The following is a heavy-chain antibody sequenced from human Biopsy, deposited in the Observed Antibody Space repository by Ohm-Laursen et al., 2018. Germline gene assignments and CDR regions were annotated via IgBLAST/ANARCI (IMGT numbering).Heavy chain of an antibody. CDR1: GYTLNELS. CDR3: AADINVWNVNY. CDR2: FAPENGKT. Sequence: ASVKVSCKASGYTLNELSMHWVRQVPGKGLEWMGGFAPENGKTVYAQNFQARVSLTEDTSTGTAYMELRSLRSEDTAVYYCAADINVWNVNYWGQGTQVTVSS. J-gene: IGHJ4*02. V-gene: IGHV1-24*01. D-gene: IGHD1-1*01.